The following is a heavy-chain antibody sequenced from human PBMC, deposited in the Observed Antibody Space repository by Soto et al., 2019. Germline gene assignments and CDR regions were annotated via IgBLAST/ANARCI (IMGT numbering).Heavy chain of an antibody. J-gene: IGHJ4*02. CDR1: GFTFSIFV. Sequence: GALRLSCSASGFTFSIFVMHWGRPAPGEGLEYVSSISINGGSTHYADSVKGRFTISRDNSKNTQYLQMSSLRADDTALYYCVKGEYYYDSSGYYPFDYWGQGTLVTVSS. CDR3: VKGEYYYDSSGYYPFDY. V-gene: IGHV3-64D*06. D-gene: IGHD3-22*01. CDR2: ISINGGST.